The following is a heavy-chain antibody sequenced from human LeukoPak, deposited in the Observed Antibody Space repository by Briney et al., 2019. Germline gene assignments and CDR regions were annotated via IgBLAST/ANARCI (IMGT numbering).Heavy chain of an antibody. J-gene: IGHJ4*02. CDR2: INWNGDGT. D-gene: IGHD1-26*01. Sequence: GGSLRLSCAASGFTLDDYGMSWVRQVPGKGLEWISGINWNGDGTGYADSVKGRFTISRDNAKNSLYLQMNSLRAEDTALYYCARDGVGATTSGPYYFDYWGQGTLVTVSS. CDR1: GFTLDDYG. CDR3: ARDGVGATTSGPYYFDY. V-gene: IGHV3-20*04.